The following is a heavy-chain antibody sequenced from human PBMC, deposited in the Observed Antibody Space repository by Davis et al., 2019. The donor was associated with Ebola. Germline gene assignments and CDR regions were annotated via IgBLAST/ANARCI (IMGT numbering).Heavy chain of an antibody. CDR1: GFTFSSYA. Sequence: GESLKISCAASGFTFSSYAMSWVRQAPGKGLEWVSAISGSGGSTYYADSVKGRFTISRDNSKNTAYLQMNSLKTEDTAVYYCTSRYSSTNDYWGQGTLVTVSS. J-gene: IGHJ4*02. D-gene: IGHD6-13*01. CDR2: ISGSGGST. CDR3: TSRYSSTNDY. V-gene: IGHV3-23*01.